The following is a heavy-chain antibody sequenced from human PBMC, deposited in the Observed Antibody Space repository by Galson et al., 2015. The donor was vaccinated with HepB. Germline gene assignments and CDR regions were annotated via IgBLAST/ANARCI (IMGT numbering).Heavy chain of an antibody. J-gene: IGHJ4*02. D-gene: IGHD7-27*01. V-gene: IGHV4-39*07. CDR2: IYYSGST. Sequence: SWIRQPPGKGLEWIGSIYYSGSTYYNPSLKSRVTISVDTSKNQFSLKLSSVTAADTAVYYCARDLRNWGQQPLGYFDYWGQGTLVTVSS. CDR3: ARDLRNWGQQPLGYFDY.